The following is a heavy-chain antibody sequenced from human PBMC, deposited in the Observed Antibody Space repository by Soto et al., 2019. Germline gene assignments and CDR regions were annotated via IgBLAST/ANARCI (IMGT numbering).Heavy chain of an antibody. CDR1: GYTFTSYA. CDR3: ARGGSLYWYFDL. CDR2: INAGNGNT. Sequence: QVQLVRSGAEMKKPGASVKVSCKASGYTFTSYAMHWVRQAPGQRLEWMGWINAGNGNTKYSQKFQGRVTITRDTSASTAYMELSSLRSEDTAVFYCARGGSLYWYFDLWGRGTLVTVSS. D-gene: IGHD1-26*01. V-gene: IGHV1-3*01. J-gene: IGHJ2*01.